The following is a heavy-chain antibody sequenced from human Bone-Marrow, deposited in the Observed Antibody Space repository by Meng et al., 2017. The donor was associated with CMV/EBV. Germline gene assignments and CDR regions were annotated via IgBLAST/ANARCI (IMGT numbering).Heavy chain of an antibody. CDR2: INPSGGST. CDR1: GYTFTSYY. V-gene: IGHV1-46*01. Sequence: ASVKVSCKASGYTFTSYYMHWVRQAPGQGLEWMGIINPSGGSTRYAQKFQGRVTMTRDTSTSTVYMELSSLGSEDTAVYYCARRATLGPHIVGATKAPFGYWGQGTLVTVSS. J-gene: IGHJ4*02. CDR3: ARRATLGPHIVGATKAPFGY. D-gene: IGHD1-26*01.